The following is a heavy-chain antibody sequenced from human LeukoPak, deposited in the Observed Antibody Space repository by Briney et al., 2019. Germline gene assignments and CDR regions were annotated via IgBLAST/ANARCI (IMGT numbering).Heavy chain of an antibody. J-gene: IGHJ1*01. CDR1: GGSISAAY. Sequence: KPSETLSLTCSVSGGSISAAYWSWIRQSPEKGLEWIGYIYKIGNTDYNPSLKSRVTISLDTSKNQLSLSLKSVTAADTAVYYCAGRGQRYFRDWGQGTLVTVSS. V-gene: IGHV4-59*08. CDR3: AGRGQRYFRD. CDR2: IYKIGNT. D-gene: IGHD3-9*01.